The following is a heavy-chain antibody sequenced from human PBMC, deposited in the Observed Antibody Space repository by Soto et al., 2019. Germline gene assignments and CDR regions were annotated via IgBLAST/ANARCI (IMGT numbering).Heavy chain of an antibody. CDR2: ISYDGSNK. Sequence: PGGSLRLSCAASGFTFSSYAMHWARQAPGKGLELVAVISYDGSNKYYADSVKGRFTISRDNSKNTLYLQMNSLRAEDTAVYYCARVGARDRELLRLPYFDYWGQGTLVTVSS. CDR1: GFTFSSYA. V-gene: IGHV3-30-3*01. D-gene: IGHD1-26*01. J-gene: IGHJ4*02. CDR3: ARVGARDRELLRLPYFDY.